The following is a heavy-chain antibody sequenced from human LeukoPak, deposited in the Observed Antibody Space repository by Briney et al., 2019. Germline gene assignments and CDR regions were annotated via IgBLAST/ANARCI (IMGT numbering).Heavy chain of an antibody. J-gene: IGHJ6*02. CDR1: GFTFSSYA. Sequence: GGSLRLSCAASGFTFSSYAMSWVRQAPGKGLEWVSAISGSGGSTYYADSVKGRFTISRDNSKNTLYLQMNSLRAEDTAVYYCAKDLSGSYGGMNYYYYYGMDVWGQGTTVTVSS. D-gene: IGHD1-26*01. CDR3: AKDLSGSYGGMNYYYYYGMDV. CDR2: ISGSGGST. V-gene: IGHV3-23*01.